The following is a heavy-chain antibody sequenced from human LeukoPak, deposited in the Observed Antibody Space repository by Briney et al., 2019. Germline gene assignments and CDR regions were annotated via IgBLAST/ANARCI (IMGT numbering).Heavy chain of an antibody. D-gene: IGHD1-26*01. CDR2: ISWNSGSI. CDR3: AKDIGWELLGAFDI. J-gene: IGHJ3*02. Sequence: PGRSLRLSCAASGFTFDDYAMHWVRQAPGKGLEWVSGISWNSGSIGYADSVKGRFTISRDNAKNSLYLQMNSLRAEDMALYYCAKDIGWELLGAFDIWGQGTMVTVSS. V-gene: IGHV3-9*03. CDR1: GFTFDDYA.